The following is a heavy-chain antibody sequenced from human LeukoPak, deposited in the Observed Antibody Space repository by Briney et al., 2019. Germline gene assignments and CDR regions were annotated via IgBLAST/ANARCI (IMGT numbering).Heavy chain of an antibody. CDR1: GFTFSTYS. D-gene: IGHD3-3*01. CDR2: ISYSSSTI. V-gene: IGHV3-48*04. Sequence: GGSLRLSCAASGFTFSTYSMSWVRQAPGKGLEWVSYISYSSSTIYYADSVKGRFTISRDNSKNSLYLQMNSLRTEDTALYYCAKDTPNYDFWSGYPSLNGMDVWGQGTTVTVSS. CDR3: AKDTPNYDFWSGYPSLNGMDV. J-gene: IGHJ6*02.